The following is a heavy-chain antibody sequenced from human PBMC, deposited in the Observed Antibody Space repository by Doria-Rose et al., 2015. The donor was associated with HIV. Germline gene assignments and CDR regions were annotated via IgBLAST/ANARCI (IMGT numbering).Heavy chain of an antibody. J-gene: IGHJ4*02. CDR1: GVSLSSPGMG. CDR2: MFSDDER. CDR3: ARIKSSRWYHKYYFDF. V-gene: IGHV2-26*01. D-gene: IGHD6-13*01. Sequence: QVTLKESGPVLVKPTETLTLTCTVSGVSLSSPGMGVSWIRQPPGKALEWLANMFSDDERSYKTSLNSSLTIARGTSKSQVVLTRTDMDPVDTATYYCARIKSSRWYHKYYFDFWGQGTLVIVSA.